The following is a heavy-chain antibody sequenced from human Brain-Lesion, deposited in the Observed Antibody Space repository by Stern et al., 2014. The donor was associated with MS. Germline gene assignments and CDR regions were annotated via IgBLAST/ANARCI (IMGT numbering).Heavy chain of an antibody. Sequence: VQLVESGPGLVKPSQTLSLSCTVSGGSISSGGYYWSWIRQPAGKGLEWIGRIFNSGSTSYNPSLTSRVTISINTSKNHFSLRRNSMTAADTAVYYCARGRVVPGFQYYATDVWGQGTTVIVSS. CDR2: IFNSGST. V-gene: IGHV4-61*02. D-gene: IGHD2-2*01. CDR3: ARGRVVPGFQYYATDV. J-gene: IGHJ6*02. CDR1: GGSISSGGYY.